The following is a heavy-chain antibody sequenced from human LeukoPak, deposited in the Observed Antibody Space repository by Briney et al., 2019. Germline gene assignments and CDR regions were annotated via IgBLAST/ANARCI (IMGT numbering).Heavy chain of an antibody. J-gene: IGHJ6*02. CDR1: GFTFSSYW. V-gene: IGHV3-30*18. CDR2: IGFDGSNK. Sequence: PGGSLRLSCAASGFTFSSYWMSWVRQAPGKGLEWVAVIGFDGSNKYYADSVKGRVTISRDNSKSTLYLQMNSLTAEDTAVYYCAKHGSPVTAGSHRHYGMDVWGQGTTVAVSS. CDR3: AKHGSPVTAGSHRHYGMDV. D-gene: IGHD2-2*01.